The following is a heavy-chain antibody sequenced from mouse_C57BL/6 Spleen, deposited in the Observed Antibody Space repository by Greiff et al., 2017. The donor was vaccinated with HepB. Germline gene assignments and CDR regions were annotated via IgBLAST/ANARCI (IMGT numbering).Heavy chain of an antibody. Sequence: EVMLVESGGGLVKPGGSLKLSCAASGFTFSDYGMHWVRQAPEKGLEWVAYSSSGSSTIYYADTVKGRFTISRDNAKNTLFLQMTSLRSEDTAMYYCARASNYYFDYWGQGTTLTVSS. CDR3: ARASNYYFDY. CDR1: GFTFSDYG. CDR2: SSSGSSTI. J-gene: IGHJ2*01. D-gene: IGHD4-1*01. V-gene: IGHV5-17*01.